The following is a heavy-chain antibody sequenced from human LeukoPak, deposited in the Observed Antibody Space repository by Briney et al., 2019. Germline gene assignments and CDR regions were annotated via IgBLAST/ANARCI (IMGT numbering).Heavy chain of an antibody. CDR3: TRVDRHGYSDY. V-gene: IGHV4-59*01. CDR2: IYYSGST. J-gene: IGHJ4*02. D-gene: IGHD5-24*01. Sequence: SETLSLTCSVTSGSISNYYWSWIRQPPGKGLEWIGYIYYSGSTKYNPSLKSRLTISVDMSKNQFSLRLTSVTAGDTALYYCTRVDRHGYSDYWGQGTLVTVSS. CDR1: SGSISNYY.